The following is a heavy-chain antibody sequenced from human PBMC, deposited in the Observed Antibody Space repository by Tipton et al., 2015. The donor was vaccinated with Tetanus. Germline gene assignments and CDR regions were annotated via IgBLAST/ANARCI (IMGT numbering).Heavy chain of an antibody. CDR1: GFTVSSHY. V-gene: IGHV3-66*01. D-gene: IGHD6-13*01. Sequence: SLRLSCAVSGFTVSSHYMSWLRQDPGKGLEWVASLYSGGDTYYADSVKGRFTISRDNSKNTLYVQMNSLRADDTAVYYCAKDNGGYSSSWRYGMDVWGQGTTVTVSS. CDR2: LYSGGDT. CDR3: AKDNGGYSSSWRYGMDV. J-gene: IGHJ6*02.